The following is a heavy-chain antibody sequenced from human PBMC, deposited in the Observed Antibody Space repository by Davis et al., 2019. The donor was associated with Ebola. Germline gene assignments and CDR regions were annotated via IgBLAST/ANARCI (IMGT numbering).Heavy chain of an antibody. CDR3: ARGVGATSA. Sequence: AASVKVSCKASGGTFSSYSISWVRQAPGQGAEWVGRIIPILGIANYAQKCQGRVTITADKSTSTAYMELSSLRSEDTAVYYCARGVGATSAWGQGTLVTVSS. CDR2: IIPILGIA. J-gene: IGHJ4*02. CDR1: GGTFSSYS. D-gene: IGHD1-26*01. V-gene: IGHV1-69*04.